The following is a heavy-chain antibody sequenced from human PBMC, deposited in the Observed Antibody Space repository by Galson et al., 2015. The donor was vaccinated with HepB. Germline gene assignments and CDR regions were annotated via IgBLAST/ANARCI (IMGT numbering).Heavy chain of an antibody. V-gene: IGHV1-2*04. CDR2: INPNSGGT. J-gene: IGHJ4*02. CDR1: GYTFTGYY. D-gene: IGHD5-24*01. CDR3: ARTRWPTSPFDY. Sequence: SVKVSCKASGYTFTGYYMHWVRQAPGQGLEWMGWINPNSGGTNYAQKFQGWVTMTRDTSISTAYMEPSRLRSDDTAVYYCARTRWPTSPFDYWGQGTLVTVSS.